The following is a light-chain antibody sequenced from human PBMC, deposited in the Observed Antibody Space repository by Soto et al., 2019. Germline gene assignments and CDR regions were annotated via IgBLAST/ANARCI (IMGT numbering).Light chain of an antibody. CDR1: QSVNSAC. CDR2: GTS. V-gene: IGKV3-20*01. J-gene: IGKJ2*01. Sequence: EIVLTQSPGTLSLSPGERATLSCRASQSVNSACLAWYHQKPGQPPRLVIYGTSSRATAIPDRFTGSGSGTDFARTISRLEPEDFAVYSCQQYGGSPRYTFGQGTKPEIK. CDR3: QQYGGSPRYT.